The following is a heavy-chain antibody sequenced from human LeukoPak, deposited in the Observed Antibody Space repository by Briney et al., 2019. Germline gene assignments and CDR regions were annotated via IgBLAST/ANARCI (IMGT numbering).Heavy chain of an antibody. J-gene: IGHJ4*02. V-gene: IGHV3-7*01. CDR1: GFTFSSYW. Sequence: GGSLRLSCAASGFTFSSYWMSWVRQAPGKGLEWVANIKQDGSEKYYVDSVKGRFTISRDNAENSLYLQMNSLRAEDTAVYYCAREIGTSYYDFWSGYYTANYFDYWGQGTLVTVSS. CDR3: AREIGTSYYDFWSGYYTANYFDY. CDR2: IKQDGSEK. D-gene: IGHD3-3*01.